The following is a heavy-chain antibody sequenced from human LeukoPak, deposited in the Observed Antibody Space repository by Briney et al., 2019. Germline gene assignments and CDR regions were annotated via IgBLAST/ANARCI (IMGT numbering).Heavy chain of an antibody. Sequence: SETLSLTCAVYGGSFSGYYWSWIRQPPGKGLEWIGEINHSGSTNYNPSLKSRVTISVDTSKNQFSLKLSSVTAADTAVYYCARHNGHYDYVWGSYHPYNWFDPWGQGTLVTVSS. D-gene: IGHD3-16*02. CDR2: INHSGST. CDR3: ARHNGHYDYVWGSYHPYNWFDP. V-gene: IGHV4-34*01. J-gene: IGHJ5*02. CDR1: GGSFSGYY.